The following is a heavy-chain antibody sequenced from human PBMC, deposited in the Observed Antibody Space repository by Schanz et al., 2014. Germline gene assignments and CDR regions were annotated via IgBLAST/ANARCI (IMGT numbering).Heavy chain of an antibody. CDR2: IIPSLGLA. CDR1: GYTFNNYT. V-gene: IGHV1-69*08. D-gene: IGHD2-21*01. CDR3: ARDRLECGAECYSVEVFEI. J-gene: IGHJ4*02. Sequence: VQLEQSGAEVKKPGSSVKVSCKASGYTFNNYTYVMIWVRQAPGQGLEWMGRIIPSLGLAKYEQKFQDKVTSTADTSTTTAYMELSGLRSEDTAVYYCARDRLECGAECYSVEVFEIWGQGTLVIVSS.